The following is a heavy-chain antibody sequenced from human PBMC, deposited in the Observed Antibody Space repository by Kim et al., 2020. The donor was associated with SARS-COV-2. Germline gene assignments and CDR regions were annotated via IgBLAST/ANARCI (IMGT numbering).Heavy chain of an antibody. J-gene: IGHJ1*01. Sequence: TSYSPSFQGQVTTSADKSISTAYLQWSSLKASDTAMYYCARYDGGSYFQHWGQGTLVTVSS. D-gene: IGHD1-26*01. V-gene: IGHV5-51*01. CDR2: T. CDR3: ARYDGGSYFQH.